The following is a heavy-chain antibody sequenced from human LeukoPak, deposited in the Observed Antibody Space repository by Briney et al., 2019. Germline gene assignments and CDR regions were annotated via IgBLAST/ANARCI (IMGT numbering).Heavy chain of an antibody. D-gene: IGHD4-23*01. CDR3: ARGGKATVVTM. J-gene: IGHJ4*02. V-gene: IGHV4-4*07. CDR2: MYSSGST. CDR1: GGSIKSYY. Sequence: PSETLSLTCTVSGGSIKSYYWTWIRQSAGKGLEWIGRMYSSGSTNYNPSLKSRVSMSVDTSKNQFSVKLTSVTAADTAVYYCARGGKATVVTMWGQGILVTVSS.